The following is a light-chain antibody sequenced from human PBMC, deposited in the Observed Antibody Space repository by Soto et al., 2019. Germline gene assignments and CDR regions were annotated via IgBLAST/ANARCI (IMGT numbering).Light chain of an antibody. CDR1: QSVSNY. CDR3: HQRSNWPPST. V-gene: IGKV3-11*01. CDR2: DAS. Sequence: EIVLTQSPATLSLSPGERATLSCRASQSVSNYLAWYQQKPGQAPRLLIYDASNRATGIPARFSGSGSGTDFTLTISSLEPKDFAVYYCHQRSNWPPSTFGQGTRLEIK. J-gene: IGKJ5*01.